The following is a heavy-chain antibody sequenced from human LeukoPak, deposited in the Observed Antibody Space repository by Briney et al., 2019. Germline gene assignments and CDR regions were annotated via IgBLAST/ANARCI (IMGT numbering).Heavy chain of an antibody. CDR1: GFTFDDYA. D-gene: IGHD5-12*01. J-gene: IGHJ4*02. V-gene: IGHV3-9*01. CDR2: ISWNSGSI. CDR3: AKSRYSGYDWGLFDY. Sequence: PGRSLRLSCGASGFTFDDYAMHWVRQAPGKGLEWVSGISWNSGSIGYADSVKGRFTISRDNAKNSLYLQMNSLRAEDTALYYCAKSRYSGYDWGLFDYWGQGTLVTVSS.